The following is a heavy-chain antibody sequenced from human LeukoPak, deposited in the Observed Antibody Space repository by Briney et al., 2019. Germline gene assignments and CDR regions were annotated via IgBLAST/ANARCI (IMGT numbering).Heavy chain of an antibody. J-gene: IGHJ4*02. CDR2: ITGSHGPT. CDR1: GFTFSSFA. CDR3: ARDRGGSYSAIDY. V-gene: IGHV3-23*01. Sequence: GGSLRLSCAASGFTFSSFAMTWVRQAPGEGLEWVSSITGSHGPTYNTDSVKGRFTISRDNSQNSLYLQMNSLRAEDTAVYYCARDRGGSYSAIDYWGQGTLVTVSS. D-gene: IGHD1-26*01.